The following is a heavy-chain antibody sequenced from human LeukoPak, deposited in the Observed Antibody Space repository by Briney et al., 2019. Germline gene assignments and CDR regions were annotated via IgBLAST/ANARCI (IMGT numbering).Heavy chain of an antibody. V-gene: IGHV7-4-1*02. Sequence: ASVKVYCKASGYTFTNYAMNWVRQALGQGLEWMGWINTNTGNPTYAQGFTGRFVFSLDTSVSTAYLQISSLKAEDTAVYYCARDPYYGEVSSFDPWGQGTLVTVSS. CDR1: GYTFTNYA. CDR2: INTNTGNP. CDR3: ARDPYYGEVSSFDP. D-gene: IGHD3-10*01. J-gene: IGHJ5*02.